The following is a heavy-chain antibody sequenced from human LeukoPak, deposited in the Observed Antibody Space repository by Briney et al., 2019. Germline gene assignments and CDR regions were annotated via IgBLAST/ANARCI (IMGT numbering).Heavy chain of an antibody. CDR1: GYTFTSYG. CDR3: ARDSSSSSFDY. Sequence: ASVKVSCKASGYTFTSYGISWVRQAPGQGLEWMGIINPSGGSTSYAQKFQGRVTTTRDTSTSTVYMELSSLRSEDTAVYYCARDSSSSSFDYWGQGTLVTVSS. CDR2: INPSGGST. V-gene: IGHV1-46*01. J-gene: IGHJ4*02. D-gene: IGHD6-6*01.